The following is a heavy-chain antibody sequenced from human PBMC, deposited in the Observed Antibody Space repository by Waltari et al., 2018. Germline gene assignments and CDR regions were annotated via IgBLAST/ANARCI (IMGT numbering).Heavy chain of an antibody. CDR3: ARVPSGEWLEEGWDY. V-gene: IGHV1-69*01. J-gene: IGHJ4*02. CDR1: GGTFSRYA. D-gene: IGHD6-19*01. CDR2: IIPIFGTA. Sequence: QVQLVQSGAEVKKPGSSVKVSCKASGGTFSRYAISWVRQAPGQGIEWMGGIIPIFGTANYAQKFQGRVTITADESTSTAYMELSSLRSEDTAVYYCARVPSGEWLEEGWDYWGQGTLVTVSS.